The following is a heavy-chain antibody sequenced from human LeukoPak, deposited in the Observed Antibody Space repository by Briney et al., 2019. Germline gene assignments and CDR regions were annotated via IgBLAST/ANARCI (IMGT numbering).Heavy chain of an antibody. CDR3: ARGPTTVTRAFDY. CDR2: IYTSGST. J-gene: IGHJ4*02. D-gene: IGHD4-17*01. CDR1: GNSISIYY. Sequence: SETLSLTCTVSGNSISIYYWSWIRQPAGKGLEWIGHIYTSGSTNYNPSLKSRVTMSVDTSKNQFSLKLSSVTAADPAVYYCARGPTTVTRAFDYWGQGTLVTVSS. V-gene: IGHV4-4*07.